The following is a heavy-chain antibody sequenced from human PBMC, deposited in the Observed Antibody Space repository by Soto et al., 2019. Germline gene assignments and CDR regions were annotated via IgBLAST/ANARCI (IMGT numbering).Heavy chain of an antibody. D-gene: IGHD3-9*01. CDR3: AREDILGVRSFDY. CDR1: GFTFSGYS. CDR2: ISSGSKTI. V-gene: IGHV3-48*02. Sequence: EVQLVESGGGLVQWGGSLRLSCAASGFTFSGYSVNWVRQAPGKGLEWVSYISSGSKTIYYAESVKGRFTVSRDNARNSQYLQMNSLRYEDTAVYYCAREDILGVRSFDYWGQGTLVTVSS. J-gene: IGHJ4*02.